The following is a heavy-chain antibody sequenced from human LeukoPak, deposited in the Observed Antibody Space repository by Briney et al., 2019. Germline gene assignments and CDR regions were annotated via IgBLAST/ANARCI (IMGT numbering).Heavy chain of an antibody. CDR1: GYSFTSYW. V-gene: IGHV5-51*01. J-gene: IGHJ5*02. D-gene: IGHD3-10*01. CDR2: IYPGDSDT. CDR3: ARRVYGSGSFLAGFDP. Sequence: RWESLKISCKGSGYSFTSYWIGWVRQMPGKGLEWMGIIYPGDSDTRYSPSFQGQVTISADKSISTAYLQWSSLKASDTAMYYCARRVYGSGSFLAGFDPWGQGTLVTVSS.